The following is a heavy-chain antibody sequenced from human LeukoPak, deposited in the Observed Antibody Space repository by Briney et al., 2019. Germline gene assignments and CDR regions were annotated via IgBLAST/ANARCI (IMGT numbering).Heavy chain of an antibody. D-gene: IGHD2-8*01. CDR3: AKDYCTNGVCHYFDY. CDR2: ISWDGGST. Sequence: GGSLRLSCAASGFTFTTYWMSWVRQAPGKGLEWVSLISWDGGSTYYADSVKGRFTISRDNSKNSLYLQMNSLRAEDTALYYCAKDYCTNGVCHYFDYWGQGTLVTVSS. V-gene: IGHV3-43D*03. J-gene: IGHJ4*02. CDR1: GFTFTTYW.